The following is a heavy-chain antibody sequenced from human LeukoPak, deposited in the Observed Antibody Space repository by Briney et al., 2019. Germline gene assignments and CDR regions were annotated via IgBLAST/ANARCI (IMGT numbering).Heavy chain of an antibody. CDR2: IYHSGST. CDR3: ARGDVAVASSYFDY. D-gene: IGHD6-19*01. J-gene: IGHJ4*02. Sequence: PSETLSLTCAVSGGSISSSNWWSWVRQPPGKGLEWIGEIYHSGSTNYNPSLKSRVTISVDKSKNQFSLKLSSVTAADTAVYYCARGDVAVASSYFDYWGQGTLVTVSS. V-gene: IGHV4-4*02. CDR1: GGSISSSNW.